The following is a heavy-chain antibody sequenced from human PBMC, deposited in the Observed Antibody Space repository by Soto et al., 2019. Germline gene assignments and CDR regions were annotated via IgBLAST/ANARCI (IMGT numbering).Heavy chain of an antibody. Sequence: ASVKVSCKASGYTFTGYYMHWVRQAPGQGLEWMGWINPNSGGTNYAQKFQGWVTMTRDTSISTAYMELNSLKTEDTAVYYCTTDLGGHYHVLRFLDFDYWGQGTLVTVSS. CDR2: INPNSGGT. J-gene: IGHJ4*02. V-gene: IGHV1-2*04. D-gene: IGHD3-3*01. CDR1: GYTFTGYY. CDR3: TTDLGGHYHVLRFLDFDY.